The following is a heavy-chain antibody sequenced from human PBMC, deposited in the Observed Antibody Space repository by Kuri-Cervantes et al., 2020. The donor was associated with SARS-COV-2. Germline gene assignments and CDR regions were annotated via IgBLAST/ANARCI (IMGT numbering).Heavy chain of an antibody. V-gene: IGHV3-53*01. Sequence: GGSLRLSCAASGFTVSSNYMSWVRQAPGKGLEWVSVIYSGGSTYYADSVKGRFTISRDNSKNTLYLQMNSLRAEDTAVYYCASDCSTTSCYPYWGQGTLVTVSS. CDR1: GFTVSSNY. CDR2: IYSGGST. D-gene: IGHD2-2*01. J-gene: IGHJ4*02. CDR3: ASDCSTTSCYPY.